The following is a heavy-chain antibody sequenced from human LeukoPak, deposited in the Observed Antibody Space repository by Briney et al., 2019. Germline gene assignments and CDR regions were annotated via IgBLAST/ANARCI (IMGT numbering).Heavy chain of an antibody. V-gene: IGHV4-39*01. CDR1: GVSISSSNSY. J-gene: IGHJ4*02. CDR2: IYYSGNT. Sequence: SETLSLTCTVSGVSISSSNSYWGWLRQPPGKGLEWIGSIYYSGNTYYNASLKSQVSISIDTTKNQFSLRLTSVTAADTAVYYCARQTGSGLFILPGGQGTLVTVSS. CDR3: ARQTGSGLFILP. D-gene: IGHD3/OR15-3a*01.